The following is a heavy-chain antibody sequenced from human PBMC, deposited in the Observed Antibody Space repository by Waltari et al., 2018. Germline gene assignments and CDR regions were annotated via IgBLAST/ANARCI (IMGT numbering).Heavy chain of an antibody. Sequence: QVQLVQSGAEVKKPGASVTVSCKAWGYTLTSYPLHWVRQAPGQRLEWMGWNNAGKGNTKYSQKFQGRVTITRDTSASTAYMELSSLRSEDTAVYYCARGPYDSSGYYPTNFDYWGQGTLVTVSS. D-gene: IGHD3-22*01. CDR1: GYTLTSYP. CDR2: NNAGKGNT. V-gene: IGHV1-3*01. CDR3: ARGPYDSSGYYPTNFDY. J-gene: IGHJ4*02.